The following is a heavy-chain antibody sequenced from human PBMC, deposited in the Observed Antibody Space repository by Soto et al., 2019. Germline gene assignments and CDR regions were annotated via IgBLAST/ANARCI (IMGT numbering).Heavy chain of an antibody. CDR1: GGSISSYY. D-gene: IGHD3-3*01. Sequence: TSGTLSLTCTVSGGSISSYYWSWIRQPPGKGLEWIGYIYYSGSTNYNPSLKSRVTISVDTSKNQFSLKLSSVTAADTAVYYCAREDGPSSGWFDPWGQGTLVTVSS. V-gene: IGHV4-59*01. CDR3: AREDGPSSGWFDP. J-gene: IGHJ5*02. CDR2: IYYSGST.